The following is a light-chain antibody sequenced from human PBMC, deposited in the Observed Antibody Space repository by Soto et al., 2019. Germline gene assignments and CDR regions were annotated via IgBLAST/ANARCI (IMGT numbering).Light chain of an antibody. Sequence: EIVLTQSPATLSLSPGERATLSCRASQSVSSYLAWYQQKPGQAPRLLIYDASNRATGIPARFSGSGSGTDFTLTISSLEPEDFAVYGCQQRSNWLMYTFGQGTKLEIK. V-gene: IGKV3-11*01. CDR3: QQRSNWLMYT. CDR2: DAS. J-gene: IGKJ2*01. CDR1: QSVSSY.